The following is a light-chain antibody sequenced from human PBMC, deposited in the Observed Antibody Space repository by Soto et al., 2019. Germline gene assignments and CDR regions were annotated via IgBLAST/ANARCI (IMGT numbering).Light chain of an antibody. V-gene: IGKV1-5*01. CDR1: QTISSW. CDR2: GSS. Sequence: DIQMTQSPSTLSGSVGDRVTITCRASQTISSWLAWYQQKPGKAPKLLIYGSSTLQSGVPSRFSGSGSGTAFTLTISSLQPDDFATYYCQHYNSYSEAFGQGTKV. J-gene: IGKJ1*01. CDR3: QHYNSYSEA.